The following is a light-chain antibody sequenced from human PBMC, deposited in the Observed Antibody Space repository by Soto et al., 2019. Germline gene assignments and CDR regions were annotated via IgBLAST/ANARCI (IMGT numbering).Light chain of an antibody. CDR3: SSYAGSNNYV. V-gene: IGLV2-8*01. Sequence: QSALTQPPSASGSPGQSVTISCTGTSSDVGAYNYLSWYQQHPGKAPKLMIYEVSKRPSGVPDRFSGSKSGNTASLTVSGLHAEDEADYYCSSYAGSNNYVVGTGTKVTVL. CDR2: EVS. CDR1: SSDVGAYNY. J-gene: IGLJ1*01.